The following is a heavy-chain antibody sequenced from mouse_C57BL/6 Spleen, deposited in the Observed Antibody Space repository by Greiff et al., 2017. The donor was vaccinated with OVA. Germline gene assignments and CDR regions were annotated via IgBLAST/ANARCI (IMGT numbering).Heavy chain of an antibody. J-gene: IGHJ4*01. Sequence: QVQLQQPGTELVKPGASVKLSCTASGYTFPSYWMHWVKQRPGQGLEWLGNINPSNGGTNYNEKFKSKATLTVDKSSSTAYMQLSSLTSEDSAVYYCARSSYGYYAMDYWGQGTSVTVSS. CDR2: INPSNGGT. V-gene: IGHV1-53*01. CDR1: GYTFPSYW. D-gene: IGHD1-1*02. CDR3: ARSSYGYYAMDY.